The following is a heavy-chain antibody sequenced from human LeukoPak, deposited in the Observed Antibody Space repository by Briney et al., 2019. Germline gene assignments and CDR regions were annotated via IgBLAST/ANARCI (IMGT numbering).Heavy chain of an antibody. CDR1: GYTFTDYY. V-gene: IGHV1-2*02. CDR2: INPNSGGT. CDR3: ARSDPYYYDSSGYYSH. Sequence: GASVKVSCKASGYTFTDYYMHWVRQAPGQGLEWMGWINPNSGGTNYAQKFQGRVTMTRDTSISTAYMELSRLRSDDTAVYCCARSDPYYYDSSGYYSHWGQGTLVTVSS. D-gene: IGHD3-22*01. J-gene: IGHJ4*02.